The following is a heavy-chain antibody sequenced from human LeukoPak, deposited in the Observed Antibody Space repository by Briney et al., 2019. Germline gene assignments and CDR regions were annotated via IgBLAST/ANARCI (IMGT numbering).Heavy chain of an antibody. V-gene: IGHV3-23*01. J-gene: IGHJ4*02. CDR1: GFTFSSYA. D-gene: IGHD3-10*01. Sequence: GGSLRLSCAASGFTFSSYAMSWVRQAPGKGLEWVSTLSGSGGSTYYADSVKGRFTISRDNSKNTLYLQMNSLRAEDTAVYYCATDGGLWFGELESKFYSDYWGQGTLVTVSS. CDR2: LSGSGGST. CDR3: ATDGGLWFGELESKFYSDY.